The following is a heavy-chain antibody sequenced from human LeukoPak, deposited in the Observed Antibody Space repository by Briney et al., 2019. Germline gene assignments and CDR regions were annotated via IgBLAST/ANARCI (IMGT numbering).Heavy chain of an antibody. V-gene: IGHV1-18*01. D-gene: IGHD3-10*01. J-gene: IGHJ6*02. CDR2: ISAYNGNT. Sequence: GASVKVSCKASGYTFTSYGISWVRQAPGQGLEWMGWISAYNGNTNYAQKLQGRVTMTTDTSTSTAYMELRSLRSDDTAVYYCARDGYYSSGSYPYYYGMDVWGQGTTVTVSS. CDR3: ARDGYYSSGSYPYYYGMDV. CDR1: GYTFTSYG.